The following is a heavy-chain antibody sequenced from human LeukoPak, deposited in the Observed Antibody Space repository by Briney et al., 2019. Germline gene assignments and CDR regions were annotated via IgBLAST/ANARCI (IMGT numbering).Heavy chain of an antibody. Sequence: GGSLRLSCAASGFTFSSYSMNWVRQAPGKGLEWVSSISSSSSYIYYADSVKGRFTISRDNAKNSLYLQMNSLRAEDTAVYYCAGYDSSGYCPFDYWGQGTLVTVSS. CDR3: AGYDSSGYCPFDY. J-gene: IGHJ4*02. D-gene: IGHD3-22*01. CDR1: GFTFSSYS. CDR2: ISSSSSYI. V-gene: IGHV3-21*01.